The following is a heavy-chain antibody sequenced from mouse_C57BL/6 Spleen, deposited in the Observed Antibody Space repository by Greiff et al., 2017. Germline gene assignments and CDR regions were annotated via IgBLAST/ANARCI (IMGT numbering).Heavy chain of an antibody. J-gene: IGHJ3*01. CDR1: GYSITSGYY. Sequence: EVQLVESGPGLVKPSQSLSLTCSVTGYSITSGYYWNWIRQFPGNKLEWMGYISYDGSNNYNPSLKNRISITRDTSKNQFFLKLNSVTTEDTATYYCAREGVYYGNYDWFAYWGQGTLVTVSA. CDR3: AREGVYYGNYDWFAY. CDR2: ISYDGSN. V-gene: IGHV3-6*01. D-gene: IGHD2-1*01.